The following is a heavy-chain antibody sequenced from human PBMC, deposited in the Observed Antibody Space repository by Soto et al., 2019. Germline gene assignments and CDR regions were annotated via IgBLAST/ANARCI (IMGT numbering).Heavy chain of an antibody. V-gene: IGHV1-18*01. Sequence: QVQLVQSGAEVKKPGASVKVSCKASGYTFTSYGINWVRQAPGQGLEWMGWISAYNGNTNYAQKLQGTVTRTTEPSTSTAYMALRSLRSDDTAVYFCARDITPRDYWGQGTLVTVSS. CDR2: ISAYNGNT. J-gene: IGHJ4*02. CDR3: ARDITPRDY. D-gene: IGHD3-10*01. CDR1: GYTFTSYG.